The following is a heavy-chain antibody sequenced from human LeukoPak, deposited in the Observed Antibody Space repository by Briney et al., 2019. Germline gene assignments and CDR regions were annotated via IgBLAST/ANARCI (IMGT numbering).Heavy chain of an antibody. CDR3: ATRSGDFWSGFEN. D-gene: IGHD3-3*01. Sequence: ASVKVSCKVSGYSLSDLNIQWVRQAPGKGLECMGGFDPEQATTIYAQNFQGRLTMTEEISTDTVYMELSSPTSEDTAVYYCATRSGDFWSGFENWGQGTLVTVSS. V-gene: IGHV1-24*01. CDR1: GYSLSDLN. J-gene: IGHJ4*02. CDR2: FDPEQATT.